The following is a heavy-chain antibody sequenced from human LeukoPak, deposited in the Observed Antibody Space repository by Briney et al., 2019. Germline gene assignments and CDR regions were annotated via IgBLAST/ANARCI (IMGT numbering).Heavy chain of an antibody. CDR2: IRSSSAEM. J-gene: IGHJ3*02. V-gene: IGHV3-21*01. Sequence: GGSLRLSCAASGFTFSSYSMTSVRQAPGKGLEWVSTIRSSSAEMYYQTTLKGRFTISRDDAKNSLYLQMNSLRAEDTAVYYCARDSTQWLPSGGDAFDIWGQGTMVTVSS. D-gene: IGHD6-19*01. CDR1: GFTFSSYS. CDR3: ARDSTQWLPSGGDAFDI.